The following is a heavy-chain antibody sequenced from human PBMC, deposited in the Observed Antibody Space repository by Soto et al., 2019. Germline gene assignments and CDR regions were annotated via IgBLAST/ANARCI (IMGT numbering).Heavy chain of an antibody. J-gene: IGHJ4*02. Sequence: ASVKVSCKASGYTFTSYAMHWVRQAPGQRLEWMGWINAGNGNTKYSQKFQGRVTITRDTSASTAYMELSSLRSEDTAVYYCAREDPIAVAGTVDYWGQGTLVTVSS. CDR1: GYTFTSYA. CDR3: AREDPIAVAGTVDY. D-gene: IGHD6-19*01. V-gene: IGHV1-3*01. CDR2: INAGNGNT.